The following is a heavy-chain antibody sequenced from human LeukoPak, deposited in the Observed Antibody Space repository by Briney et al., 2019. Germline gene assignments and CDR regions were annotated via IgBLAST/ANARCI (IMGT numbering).Heavy chain of an antibody. J-gene: IGHJ4*02. CDR1: GFNFGRFW. CDR3: ARDGCSRSTFNTLGGFNS. Sequence: GGSLRLSCATSGFNFGRFWMSWVRQAPGKGLEWVANINQDGGETYYVGSVKGRFTISRDNPKNSLYLQMNSLRAEDTAVYFCARDGCSRSTFNTLGGFNSWGQGTLV. D-gene: IGHD2-2*01. CDR2: INQDGGET. V-gene: IGHV3-7*01.